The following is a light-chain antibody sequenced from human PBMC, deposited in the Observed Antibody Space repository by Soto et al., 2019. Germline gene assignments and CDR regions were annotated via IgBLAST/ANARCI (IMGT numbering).Light chain of an antibody. J-gene: IGKJ4*01. CDR3: QQYGSSPLT. V-gene: IGKV3-20*01. CDR1: QSVRTS. CDR2: DAS. Sequence: EVVLTQSPATLSLSPGERATLSCRASQSVRTSLAWYQHKPGQAPRLVIYDASLRANGVPARFGGSGSGTDFTLTISRLEPEDFAVYYCQQYGSSPLTFGGGTKVDIK.